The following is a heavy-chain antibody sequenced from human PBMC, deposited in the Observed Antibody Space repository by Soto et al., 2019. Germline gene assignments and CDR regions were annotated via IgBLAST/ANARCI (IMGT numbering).Heavy chain of an antibody. J-gene: IGHJ4*02. CDR1: ESSVRRDW. V-gene: IGHV3-7*04. Sequence: EVPLAESGGGSVQTGGSLRLSCAISESSVRRDWMNWVRQAPEKGLEWVAHTNQDGSEKYYVDSVKGRFTISRDNAKNSLYLQMNNLRVEDTAMYYCSGGVGDAFWGQGTLVTVST. CDR3: SGGVGDAF. D-gene: IGHD3-16*01. CDR2: TNQDGSEK.